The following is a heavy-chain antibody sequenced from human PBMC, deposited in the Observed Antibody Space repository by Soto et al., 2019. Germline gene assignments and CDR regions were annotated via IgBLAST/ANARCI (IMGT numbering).Heavy chain of an antibody. CDR1: GFTFSSYG. J-gene: IGHJ4*02. CDR2: MWNDGSNK. D-gene: IGHD3-3*01. CDR3: AKEFWSGPFDY. Sequence: QVQLVESGGGVVQPGRSLRLSCAASGFTFSSYGMHWVRQAPDKGLEWVAVMWNDGSNKYYADSVKGRFTISRDNSKNTVYLQMNSLRAEDTAVYYCAKEFWSGPFDYWGQGTLVTVSS. V-gene: IGHV3-33*06.